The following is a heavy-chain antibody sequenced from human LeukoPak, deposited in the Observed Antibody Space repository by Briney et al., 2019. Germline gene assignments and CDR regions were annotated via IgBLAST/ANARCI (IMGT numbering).Heavy chain of an antibody. CDR2: ISWEGGST. CDR1: GFTFDDYT. V-gene: IGHV3-43*01. D-gene: IGHD3-3*01. J-gene: IGHJ4*02. CDR3: AKDITGSNRYYDFWSGYSGYFDY. Sequence: GGSLRLSCAASGFTFDDYTMHWVRQAPGEGLQWVSLISWEGGSTDYADSVKGRFTISRDNSKNSLYLQMNSLRTEDTALYYCAKDITGSNRYYDFWSGYSGYFDYWGQGTLVTVSS.